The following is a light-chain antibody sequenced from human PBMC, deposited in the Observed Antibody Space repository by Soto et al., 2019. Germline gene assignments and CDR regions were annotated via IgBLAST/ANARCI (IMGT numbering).Light chain of an antibody. CDR2: GAS. Sequence: EIVMTQSPATLSVSPGERATLSCRASQSVSSNLAWYQQKPGQAPRLLIYGASTRGTGIPARFSGSGSETEFSITISSLQYEDCAVYYCQQFYNWPRTFGQGTKVEIK. V-gene: IGKV3-15*01. CDR3: QQFYNWPRT. J-gene: IGKJ1*01. CDR1: QSVSSN.